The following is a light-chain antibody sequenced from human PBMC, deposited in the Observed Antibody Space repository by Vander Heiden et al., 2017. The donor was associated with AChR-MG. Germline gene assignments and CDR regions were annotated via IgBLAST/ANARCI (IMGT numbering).Light chain of an antibody. CDR1: SSNIGSNY. V-gene: IGLV1-47*01. J-gene: IGLJ3*02. CDR3: AAWDDSLSGGV. CDR2: RNN. Sequence: QSVLTQPPSASGTPGQRVTISCSGSSSNIGSNYVYWYQQLPGTAPKLPIYRNNQRPSGVPDRFSGSKSGTSASLAISGLRSEDEADYYCAAWDDSLSGGVFGGGTKLTVI.